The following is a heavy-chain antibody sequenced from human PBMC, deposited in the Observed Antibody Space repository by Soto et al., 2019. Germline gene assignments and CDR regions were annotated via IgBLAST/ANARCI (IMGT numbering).Heavy chain of an antibody. V-gene: IGHV4-39*01. CDR2: IFSSGST. Sequence: QAQLQESGPSLVKPSETLSLTCTVSGGSISSVSYYWGWIRQAPGNVLEWDGSIFSSGSTYYNTSLKKRNSISVDSPNNVPSHTVKSLTPADTAEYYCARRALGLATLNMLDYRSQGALVTVSS. CDR3: ARRALGLATLNMLDY. CDR1: GGSISSVSYY. D-gene: IGHD3-3*02. J-gene: IGHJ4*02.